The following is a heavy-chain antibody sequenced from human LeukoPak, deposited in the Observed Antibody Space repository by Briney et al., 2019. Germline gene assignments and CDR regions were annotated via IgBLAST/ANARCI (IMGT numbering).Heavy chain of an antibody. CDR1: GYTFTNYW. D-gene: IGHD5-24*01. CDR2: IYPDNSDT. V-gene: IGHV5-51*01. Sequence: GASLKISCEGSGYTFTNYWIGWVRQMPGKGLEWMGVIYPDNSDTKYSPSLQGQVTISADKSISTAYLQWSSLKASDTAIYYCARRSGLHNDYWGQGTLVTVSS. J-gene: IGHJ4*02. CDR3: ARRSGLHNDY.